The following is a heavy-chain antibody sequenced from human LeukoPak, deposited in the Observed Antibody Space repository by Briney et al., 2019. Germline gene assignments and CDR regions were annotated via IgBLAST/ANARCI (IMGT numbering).Heavy chain of an antibody. CDR3: SRVMPGLSMDV. CDR1: GGSISNNLYY. Sequence: ETLSLTCSVSGGSISNNLYYWGWIRQSPGKGLHWIGHIYSSGSTYYNPSLNSRVTISLDTSKNLVSLTLTSVTAADTAIYYCSRVMPGLSMDVWGKGTTVTVSS. J-gene: IGHJ6*03. D-gene: IGHD2-2*01. V-gene: IGHV4-39*07. CDR2: IYSSGST.